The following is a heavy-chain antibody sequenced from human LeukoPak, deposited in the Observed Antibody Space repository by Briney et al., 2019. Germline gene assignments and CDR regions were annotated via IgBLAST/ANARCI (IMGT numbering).Heavy chain of an antibody. D-gene: IGHD5-24*01. Sequence: ASVKVSCKASGYTFTSYDLNWVRQATGQGLEWMGWMNPNSGNTGYAQKFQGRVTMTRNTSISTAYMALSSLRSEDTAVYYCARDRWLQSQRYFDYWGQGILVTVSS. CDR1: GYTFTSYD. J-gene: IGHJ4*02. CDR2: MNPNSGNT. V-gene: IGHV1-8*01. CDR3: ARDRWLQSQRYFDY.